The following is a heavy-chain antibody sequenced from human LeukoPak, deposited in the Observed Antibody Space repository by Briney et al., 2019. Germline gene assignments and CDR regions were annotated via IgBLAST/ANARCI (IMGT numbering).Heavy chain of an antibody. CDR3: AREKVLRFLEWLSPYGMDV. V-gene: IGHV3-23*01. D-gene: IGHD3-3*01. CDR1: GFTFSSYA. J-gene: IGHJ6*02. Sequence: PGGSLRLSCAASGFTFSSYAMSWVRQAPGKGLEWVSAISGSGGSTYYADSVKGRFTISRDNAENSLYLQMNSLRAEDTAVYYCAREKVLRFLEWLSPYGMDVWGQGTTVTVSS. CDR2: ISGSGGST.